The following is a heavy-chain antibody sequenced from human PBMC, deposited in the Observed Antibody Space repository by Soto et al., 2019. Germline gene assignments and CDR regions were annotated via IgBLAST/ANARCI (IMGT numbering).Heavy chain of an antibody. CDR1: GGTFSSYA. J-gene: IGHJ5*02. Sequence: GASVKVSCKASGGTFSSYAISWVRQAPGQGLEWMGGIIPIFGTANYAQKFQGRVTITADESTSTAYMELSSLRSEDTAVYYSARDSRDSSGYTPYNWFDPWGQGTLVTVSS. CDR2: IIPIFGTA. V-gene: IGHV1-69*13. CDR3: ARDSRDSSGYTPYNWFDP. D-gene: IGHD3-22*01.